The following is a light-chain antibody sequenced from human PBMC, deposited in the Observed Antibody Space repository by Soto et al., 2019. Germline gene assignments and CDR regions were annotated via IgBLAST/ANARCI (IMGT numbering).Light chain of an antibody. CDR3: QQYGNSPAYT. J-gene: IGKJ2*01. CDR1: QSVRSSY. Sequence: EIVLTQSPGTLSLSPGERATLSCRASQSVRSSYLAWYQQKPGQAPRLLIYGASSRATGIPDRFSGSGSGTDFTITISRLEPEDSAVYYCQQYGNSPAYTFGQGTKLEIK. V-gene: IGKV3-20*01. CDR2: GAS.